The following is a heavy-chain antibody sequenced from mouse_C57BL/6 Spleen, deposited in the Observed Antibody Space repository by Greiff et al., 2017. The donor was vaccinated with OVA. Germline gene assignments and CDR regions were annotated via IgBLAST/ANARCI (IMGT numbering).Heavy chain of an antibody. D-gene: IGHD3-1*01. V-gene: IGHV5-12*01. J-gene: IGHJ4*01. CDR3: ARPSDRCGMGAMGY. Sequence: EVKLMESGGGLVQPGGSLKLSCAASGFTFSDYYMYWVRQTPEKRLEWVAYISTGGGSTYYPDTVKGRFTISRDKAKNTLYLQMSRLKSEDTAMYYCARPSDRCGMGAMGYWGQGTSVTVSS. CDR2: ISTGGGST. CDR1: GFTFSDYY.